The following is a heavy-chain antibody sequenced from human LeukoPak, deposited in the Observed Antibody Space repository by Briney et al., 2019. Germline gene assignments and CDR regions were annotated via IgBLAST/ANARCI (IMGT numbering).Heavy chain of an antibody. Sequence: GGSLRLSCAHSGVTFSSYAMSWVRQAPGKGLEWVSAIRGSGGSTYYADSVKGRFTISRDNSKNTLYLQMNSLRAEDTAVYYCATYYDILTGYYSPPVPYYFDYWGQGTLVTVSS. CDR3: ATYYDILTGYYSPPVPYYFDY. D-gene: IGHD3-9*01. J-gene: IGHJ4*02. CDR1: GVTFSSYA. CDR2: IRGSGGST. V-gene: IGHV3-23*01.